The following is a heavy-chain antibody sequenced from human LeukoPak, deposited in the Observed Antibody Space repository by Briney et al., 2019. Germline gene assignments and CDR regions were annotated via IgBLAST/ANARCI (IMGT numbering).Heavy chain of an antibody. CDR2: ISYNDGST. Sequence: GGSLRLXCTASGFTFSSYGMSWVRQAPGKGLQWVSAISYNDGSTYYADSVKGRFTISRDNSKNTLYLQMNSLRAEDTATYYCAKDSPFLTIWGQGTMVTVSS. J-gene: IGHJ3*02. V-gene: IGHV3-23*01. CDR3: AKDSPFLTI. CDR1: GFTFSSYG. D-gene: IGHD2/OR15-2a*01.